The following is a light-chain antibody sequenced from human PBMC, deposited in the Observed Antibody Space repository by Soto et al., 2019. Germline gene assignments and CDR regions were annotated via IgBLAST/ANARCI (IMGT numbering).Light chain of an antibody. CDR3: QQLKSYPIT. V-gene: IGKV1-9*01. J-gene: IGKJ5*01. CDR2: AAS. Sequence: IQLTQSPSSLSASVGDRVTSSCGASQDISTHLAWFAQKPGRAPQLLIYAASTLHSGVPSRFSGSGSGTDFTLTISRLQPEDFATYYCQQLKSYPITFGQGTRLEIK. CDR1: QDISTH.